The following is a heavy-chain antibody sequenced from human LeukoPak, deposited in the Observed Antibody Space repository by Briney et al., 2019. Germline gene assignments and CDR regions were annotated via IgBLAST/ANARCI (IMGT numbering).Heavy chain of an antibody. CDR2: ISSSTIYT. CDR3: ASQYYSDSTGYYNSDWFDP. D-gene: IGHD3-22*01. CDR1: GFTFSDYY. V-gene: IGHV3-11*06. Sequence: GGSLGLSCAASGFTFSDYYMNWIRQAPGKGLEWVSYISSSTIYTNYADSVKGRFTISRDNAENSLYLQMTSLRAEDTAVYYCASQYYSDSTGYYNSDWFDPWGQGTLVTVSS. J-gene: IGHJ5*02.